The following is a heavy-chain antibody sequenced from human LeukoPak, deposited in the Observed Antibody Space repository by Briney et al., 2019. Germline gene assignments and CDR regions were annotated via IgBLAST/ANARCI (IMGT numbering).Heavy chain of an antibody. CDR3: AKDINYYDSSGLLGDY. D-gene: IGHD3-22*01. CDR2: IYYDGSKT. Sequence: GGSLRLSCAASGFTFSSFDMHWVRQAPGKGLEWAAFIYYDGSKTYYADSVKGRFTISRDNSKNTLFLQMNSLRAEDTAVYYCAKDINYYDSSGLLGDYWGQGTLVTVSS. J-gene: IGHJ4*02. V-gene: IGHV3-30*02. CDR1: GFTFSSFD.